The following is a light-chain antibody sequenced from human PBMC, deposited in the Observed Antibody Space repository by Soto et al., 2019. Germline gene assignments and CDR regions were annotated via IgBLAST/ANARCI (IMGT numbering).Light chain of an antibody. CDR3: QQYDTLIT. CDR2: DAS. CDR1: QDISNF. J-gene: IGKJ5*01. V-gene: IGKV1-33*01. Sequence: DIQMTQSPSSLSASVGDRVTITCQASQDISNFLNWYQQKPGKGPKVLIYDASKLETGVPSRFSGSGSGTVFTFTISSLQPEDIATYYCQQYDTLITFGQRTRLEIK.